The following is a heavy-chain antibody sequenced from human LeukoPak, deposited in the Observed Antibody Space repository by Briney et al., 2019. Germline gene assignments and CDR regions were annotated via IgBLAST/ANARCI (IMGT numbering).Heavy chain of an antibody. CDR1: GGSISSSSYY. V-gene: IGHV4-39*07. Sequence: SETLSLTCTVSGGSISSSSYYWGWIRQPPGKGLEWIGSIYYSGSTYYNPSLKSRVTISVDTSKNQFSLKLSSVTAADTAVYYCARMVRGVQYGMDVWGQGTTVTVSS. CDR3: ARMVRGVQYGMDV. D-gene: IGHD3-10*01. J-gene: IGHJ6*02. CDR2: IYYSGST.